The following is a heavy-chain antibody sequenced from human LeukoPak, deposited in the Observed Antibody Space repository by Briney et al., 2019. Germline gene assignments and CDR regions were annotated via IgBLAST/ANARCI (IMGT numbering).Heavy chain of an antibody. V-gene: IGHV3-33*01. D-gene: IGHD4-17*01. CDR1: GFTFSSYG. CDR2: IWYDGSNK. J-gene: IGHJ4*02. CDR3: ARDYGDYALDY. Sequence: GRSLRLSCAASGFTFSSYGMHWVRQAPGKGLEWVAVIWYDGSNKYYADSVKGRCTISRDNSKNTLYLQMNSLRAEDTAVYYCARDYGDYALDYWGQGTLVTVSS.